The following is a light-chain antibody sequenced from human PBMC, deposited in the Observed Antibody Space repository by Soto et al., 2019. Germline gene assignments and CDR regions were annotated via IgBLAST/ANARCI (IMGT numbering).Light chain of an antibody. CDR2: EVS. J-gene: IGLJ2*01. V-gene: IGLV2-8*01. Sequence: QSALTQPPSASGSPGQSVTIYCTGTSSDVGGYNYVSWYQQHPGKAPKLMIYEVSKRPSGVPDRFSGSKSGNTASLTVSRLQAEDEADYYCSSYAGSNNLVFGGGTKLTVL. CDR1: SSDVGGYNY. CDR3: SSYAGSNNLV.